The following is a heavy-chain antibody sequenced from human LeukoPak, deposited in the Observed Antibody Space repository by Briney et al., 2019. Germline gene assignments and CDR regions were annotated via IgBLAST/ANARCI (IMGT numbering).Heavy chain of an antibody. V-gene: IGHV5-51*01. D-gene: IGHD1-26*01. CDR2: IYPGDSDT. Sequence: PGESLEISCKGSGYSFTSYWIGWVRQMPGKGLEWMGTIYPGDSDTRYSPSFQGQVTISADKSISTAYLQWSSLKASDTAMYYCARWIVGATSAHQKQFDYWGQGTLVTVSS. CDR1: GYSFTSYW. J-gene: IGHJ4*02. CDR3: ARWIVGATSAHQKQFDY.